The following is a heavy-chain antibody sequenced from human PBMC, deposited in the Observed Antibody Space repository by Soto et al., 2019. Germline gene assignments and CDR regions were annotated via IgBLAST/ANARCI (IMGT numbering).Heavy chain of an antibody. CDR2: ISGSGSDT. V-gene: IGHV3-23*01. CDR1: GFTFSTYA. J-gene: IGHJ3*02. Sequence: GGSLRLSCAASGFTFSTYAMSWVRQAPGKGLEWVSAISGSGSDTFHADSVKGQFTISRDNSISTLFLQMNSLRTEDTAVYYCAHPRGYGVFDAYDIWGQGALVTVSS. CDR3: AHPRGYGVFDAYDI. D-gene: IGHD2-8*01.